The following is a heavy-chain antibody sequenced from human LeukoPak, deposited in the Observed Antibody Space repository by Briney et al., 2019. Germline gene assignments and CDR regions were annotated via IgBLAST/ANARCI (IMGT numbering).Heavy chain of an antibody. Sequence: PGGSLRLSCAASGFTFSSYAMSWVRQAPGKGLEWVSAISGSGGSTYYADSVKGRFTISRDNAKNSLYLQMNSLRAEDTALYYCAKDIALYSSSWSFDYWGQGTLVTVSS. CDR1: GFTFSSYA. CDR3: AKDIALYSSSWSFDY. J-gene: IGHJ4*02. D-gene: IGHD6-13*01. CDR2: ISGSGGST. V-gene: IGHV3-23*01.